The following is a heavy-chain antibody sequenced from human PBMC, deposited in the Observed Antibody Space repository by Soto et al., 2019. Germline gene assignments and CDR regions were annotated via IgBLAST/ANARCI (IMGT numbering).Heavy chain of an antibody. CDR2: ISASGGST. Sequence: GGSLRLSCAASGFTFSSYAMSWVRQAPGKGLEWVSAISASGGSTYYADSVKGRYTISRENSKNTLYLQMISLRAEDTAVYYFAKDTRNTQNIVGVYSFDYWGQGTRVTVSS. CDR3: AKDTRNTQNIVGVYSFDY. CDR1: GFTFSSYA. J-gene: IGHJ4*02. D-gene: IGHD1-26*01. V-gene: IGHV3-23*01.